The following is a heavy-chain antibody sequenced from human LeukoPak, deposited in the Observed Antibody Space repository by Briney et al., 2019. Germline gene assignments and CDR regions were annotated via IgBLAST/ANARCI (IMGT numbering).Heavy chain of an antibody. Sequence: GESLKISCKGSGYSFPSYWIAWVRQMPGKGLEWMGIIYPGDSDTIYSPSFQGQVTISADKSIRNAYLQRSSQKASDNAMYYCAKPRYSRDCDAFDIWGQGTMVTVSS. V-gene: IGHV5-51*01. CDR3: AKPRYSRDCDAFDI. CDR2: IYPGDSDT. CDR1: GYSFPSYW. J-gene: IGHJ3*02. D-gene: IGHD5-18*01.